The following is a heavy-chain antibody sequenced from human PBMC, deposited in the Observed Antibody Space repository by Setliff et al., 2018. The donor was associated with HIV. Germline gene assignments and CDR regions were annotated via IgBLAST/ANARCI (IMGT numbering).Heavy chain of an antibody. CDR3: AKDRVSGWNNWFDP. J-gene: IGHJ5*02. V-gene: IGHV1-69*10. Sequence: GASVKVSCKASGGTFTNSAIGWVRQAPGQGLEWMGAIVPILGIANSAQKFQGRVTITTDESTNTAYMELSSLRSEDTAIYYCAKDRVSGWNNWFDPWGQGILVTVPS. CDR1: GGTFTNSA. D-gene: IGHD6-19*01. CDR2: IVPILGIA.